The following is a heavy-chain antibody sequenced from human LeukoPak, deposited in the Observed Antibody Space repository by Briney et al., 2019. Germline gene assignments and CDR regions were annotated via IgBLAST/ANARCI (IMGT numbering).Heavy chain of an antibody. D-gene: IGHD5-18*01. J-gene: IGHJ4*02. CDR1: GFTFSSYA. Sequence: PGGSLRLSCAASGFTFSSYAMSWVRQAPGKGLEWVSYISSSGSTIYYADSVKGRFTISRDNSRSTLSLQMDSLRAEDTATYYCATYRQIQVPFEFWGQGTLVTVSS. CDR3: ATYRQIQVPFEF. V-gene: IGHV3-23*01. CDR2: ISSSGSTI.